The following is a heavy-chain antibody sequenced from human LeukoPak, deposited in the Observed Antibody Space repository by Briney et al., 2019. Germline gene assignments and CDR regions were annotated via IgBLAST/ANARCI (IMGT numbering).Heavy chain of an antibody. CDR1: GGSISSGSYY. Sequence: SETLSLTCTVSGGSISSGSYYWSWIRQPAGKGLEWIGRIYTSGSTNYNPSLKSRVTISVDTSKNQFSLKLSSVTAADTAVYYCARLVVTATDWPYYFDYWGQGTLVTVSS. J-gene: IGHJ4*02. V-gene: IGHV4-61*02. CDR2: IYTSGST. D-gene: IGHD2-21*02. CDR3: ARLVVTATDWPYYFDY.